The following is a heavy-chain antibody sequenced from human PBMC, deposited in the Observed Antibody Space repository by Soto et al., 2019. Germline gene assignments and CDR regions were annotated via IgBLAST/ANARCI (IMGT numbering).Heavy chain of an antibody. CDR2: INPNSGGT. Sequence: ASVKVSCKASGYTFNGYYMLWVRQAPGQGLEWMGWINPNSGGTNYAQKFQGRVTMTRDTSISTAYMELSRLGSDDTAVYYCARDIGEYSYGRRDNWFDPSGQGTLVTVSS. D-gene: IGHD5-18*01. CDR1: GYTFNGYY. J-gene: IGHJ5*02. CDR3: ARDIGEYSYGRRDNWFDP. V-gene: IGHV1-2*02.